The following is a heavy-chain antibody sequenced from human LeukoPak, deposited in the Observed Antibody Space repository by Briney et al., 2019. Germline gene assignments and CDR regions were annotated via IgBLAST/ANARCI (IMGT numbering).Heavy chain of an antibody. V-gene: IGHV3-23*01. CDR1: GFTFSSYG. D-gene: IGHD6-13*01. J-gene: IGHJ4*02. Sequence: GGSLRLSCAASGFTFSSYGMSWVRQAPGKGLEWVSGISGSGGSTYYADSVKGRFTISRDNSKNTLYLQMNSLRAEDTAVYYCARESSTWHNVDDWGQGTLVTVSS. CDR2: ISGSGGST. CDR3: ARESSTWHNVDD.